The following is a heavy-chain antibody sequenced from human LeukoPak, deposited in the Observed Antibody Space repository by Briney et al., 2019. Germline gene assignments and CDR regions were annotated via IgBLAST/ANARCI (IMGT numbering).Heavy chain of an antibody. V-gene: IGHV4-59*12. J-gene: IGHJ4*02. CDR2: IYYSGST. CDR1: GGSISSYY. Sequence: SETLSLTCTVSGGSISSYYWSWIRQPPGKGLEWIGYIYYSGSTNYNPSLKSRVTMSVDTSKNQFSLKLSSVTAADTAVYYCARGAYYYDSSGYNFDYWGQGTLVTVSS. D-gene: IGHD3-22*01. CDR3: ARGAYYYDSSGYNFDY.